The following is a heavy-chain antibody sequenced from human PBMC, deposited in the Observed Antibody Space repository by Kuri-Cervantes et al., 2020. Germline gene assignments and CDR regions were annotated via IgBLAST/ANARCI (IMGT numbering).Heavy chain of an antibody. J-gene: IGHJ4*02. CDR1: GFSLSTSGMC. CDR3: AHSNNSGYTFDY. V-gene: IGHV2-70*12. CDR2: IDCDDDK. Sequence: SGPTLVKPTQTLTLTCTFSGFSLSTSGMCVSWIRQPPGKALEWLALIDCDDDKYYSPSLKSRLTITKDTSKNQVVLTMTNMDPVDTATYYCAHSNNSGYTFDYWGQGTLVTVSS. D-gene: IGHD5-12*01.